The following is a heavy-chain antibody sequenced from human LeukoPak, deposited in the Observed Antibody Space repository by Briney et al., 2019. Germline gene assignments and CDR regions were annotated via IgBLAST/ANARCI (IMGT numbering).Heavy chain of an antibody. J-gene: IGHJ4*02. CDR1: GFSFSNYA. CDR3: ARITGATLFGY. CDR2: ITKNSDST. V-gene: IGHV3-23*01. D-gene: IGHD7-27*01. Sequence: GGSLRLSCAASGFSFSNYAMNWVRQAPGKGLEWVSSITKNSDSTYYADSVRGRFSTSRDNSKNTLYLQMNSLRADDTAIYYCARITGATLFGYWGQGTLVTVSS.